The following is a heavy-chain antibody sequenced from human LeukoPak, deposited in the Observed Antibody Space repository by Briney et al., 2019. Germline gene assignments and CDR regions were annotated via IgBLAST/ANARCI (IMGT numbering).Heavy chain of an antibody. CDR1: GGSISSYY. V-gene: IGHV4-4*07. CDR2: IYTSGST. CDR3: ARDVYCSSTSCSGVYYYMDV. Sequence: PSETLSLTCTVSGGSISSYYWSWIRQPAGKGLEWIGRIYTSGSTNYNPSLKSRVTMSVDTSKNQFSLKLSSVTAADTAVYYCARDVYCSSTSCSGVYYYMDVWGKGTMVTISS. D-gene: IGHD2-2*01. J-gene: IGHJ6*03.